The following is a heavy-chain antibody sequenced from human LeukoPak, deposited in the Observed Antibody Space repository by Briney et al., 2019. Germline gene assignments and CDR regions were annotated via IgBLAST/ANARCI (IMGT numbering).Heavy chain of an antibody. CDR2: ISWNSGSM. CDR1: GFTFSSYG. CDR3: ARAYPGGYFDY. J-gene: IGHJ4*02. V-gene: IGHV3-9*03. Sequence: GGSLRLSCAASGFTFSSYGMHWVRQAPGKGLEWVSSISWNSGSMAYADSVKGRFTISRDNAKNSLYLQMNSLRAEDMALYYCARAYPGGYFDYWGQGTLVTVSS. D-gene: IGHD2-15*01.